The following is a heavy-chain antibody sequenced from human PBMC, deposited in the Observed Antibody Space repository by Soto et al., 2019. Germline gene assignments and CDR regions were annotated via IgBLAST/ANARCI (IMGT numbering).Heavy chain of an antibody. Sequence: EVQLVESGGGLVRPGGSLILTCAASGFTFSTYSMNWVRQAPGQGLEWVSYISSGSATIYYADSVKGRFTISRDNAENSLYLQMNSLTDEDTAVYYCVRESASYSSSSGSYWYLDLWGRGTVITVSS. CDR1: GFTFSTYS. J-gene: IGHJ2*01. CDR2: ISSGSATI. V-gene: IGHV3-48*02. D-gene: IGHD6-6*01. CDR3: VRESASYSSSSGSYWYLDL.